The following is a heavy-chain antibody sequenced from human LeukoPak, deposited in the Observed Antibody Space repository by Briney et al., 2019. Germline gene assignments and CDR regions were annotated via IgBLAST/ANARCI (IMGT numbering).Heavy chain of an antibody. CDR2: ISAYNGNT. Sequence: PEASVKVSCKASGGTFSSYAISWVRQAPGQGLEWMGWISAYNGNTNYAQKLQGKVTMTTDTSTSTAYMELRSLRSDDTAVYYCARDLLLYPEKYGDYWGQGTLVTVSS. V-gene: IGHV1-18*01. J-gene: IGHJ4*02. D-gene: IGHD3-16*02. CDR3: ARDLLLYPEKYGDY. CDR1: GGTFSSYA.